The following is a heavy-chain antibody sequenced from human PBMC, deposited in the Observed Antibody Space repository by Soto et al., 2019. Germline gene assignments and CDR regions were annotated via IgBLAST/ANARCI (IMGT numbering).Heavy chain of an antibody. Sequence: PSQTLSLTCAISGDSVSSDSAAWNWIRQSPSRGREWLGRTYYRSKWYDDYAVSVNGRITINPDTSKNHFSLQLNSVTPEDTAVYYCVRSRVFIAVAGMATYYYYYGMDVWGQGTTVTVSS. J-gene: IGHJ6*02. V-gene: IGHV6-1*01. CDR2: TYYRSKWYD. CDR1: GDSVSSDSAA. D-gene: IGHD6-19*01. CDR3: VRSRVFIAVAGMATYYYYYGMDV.